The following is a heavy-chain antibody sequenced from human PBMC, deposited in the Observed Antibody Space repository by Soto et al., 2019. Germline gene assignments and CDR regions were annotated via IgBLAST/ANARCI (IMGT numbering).Heavy chain of an antibody. Sequence: SETLSLTCTVSGGSISSSSSYWGWIRQPPGKGLEWIGSIYYSGLTYYNPSLKSRVTISVDTSKNQFSLKLSSVTAADTAVYYCARWGYYYYGMDVWGQGTTVTVSS. CDR3: ARWGYYYYGMDV. J-gene: IGHJ6*02. V-gene: IGHV4-39*01. CDR2: IYYSGLT. CDR1: GGSISSSSSY. D-gene: IGHD3-16*01.